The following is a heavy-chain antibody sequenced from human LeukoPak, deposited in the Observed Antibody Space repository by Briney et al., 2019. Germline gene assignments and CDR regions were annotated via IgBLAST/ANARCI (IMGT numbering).Heavy chain of an antibody. Sequence: ASVKVSCKASGYTFTGYYMHWVRQAPGQGLEWMGWINPNSGGTNYAQNFQGRVTMTRDTSISTAYMEVSCLRSDDTAVYYCARDIFGPTVVTPQLSQLDYWGQGTLVTVSS. CDR2: INPNSGGT. CDR1: GYTFTGYY. CDR3: ARDIFGPTVVTPQLSQLDY. D-gene: IGHD4-23*01. V-gene: IGHV1-2*02. J-gene: IGHJ4*02.